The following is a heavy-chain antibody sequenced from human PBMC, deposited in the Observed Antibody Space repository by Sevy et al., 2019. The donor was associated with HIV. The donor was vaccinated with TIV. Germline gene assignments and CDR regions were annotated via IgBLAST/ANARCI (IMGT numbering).Heavy chain of an antibody. J-gene: IGHJ4*02. CDR2: IYYSGST. Sequence: SETLSLTCTVSGGSISSGGYYWSWIRQHPGKGLEWIGYIYYSGSTYYNPSLKSRVTISVDTSKNQFSLKLSSVTAADTAVYYCARVSYYDSSGYYLDYWGQGTLVTVSS. CDR1: GGSISSGGYY. CDR3: ARVSYYDSSGYYLDY. D-gene: IGHD3-22*01. V-gene: IGHV4-31*03.